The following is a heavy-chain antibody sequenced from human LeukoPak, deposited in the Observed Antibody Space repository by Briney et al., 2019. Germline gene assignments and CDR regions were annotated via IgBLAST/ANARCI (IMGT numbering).Heavy chain of an antibody. V-gene: IGHV3-9*01. J-gene: IGHJ4*02. Sequence: GRSLRLSCAASGFTFDDYAMHWVRQAPGKGLEWVSGISWNSGSIGYADSVKGRFTISRDNAKNSLYLQMNSLRAEDTAVYYCARVGYSYGWDYWGQGTLVTVSS. CDR3: ARVGYSYGWDY. CDR1: GFTFDDYA. CDR2: ISWNSGSI. D-gene: IGHD5-18*01.